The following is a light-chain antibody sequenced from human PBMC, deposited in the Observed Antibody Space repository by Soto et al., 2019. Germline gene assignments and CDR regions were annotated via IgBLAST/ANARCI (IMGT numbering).Light chain of an antibody. CDR1: SSNIGAGYD. J-gene: IGLJ3*02. CDR3: QSYDSSLSGSV. V-gene: IGLV1-40*01. CDR2: GNS. Sequence: QSVLTQPPSVSGAPGQRVTISCTGSSSNIGAGYDVHWYQQLPGTAPKLLIYGNSNRPSGVPDRFSGSKSGTSASLSITGLQAVDEAGYYCQSYDSSLSGSVFGGGTKVTVL.